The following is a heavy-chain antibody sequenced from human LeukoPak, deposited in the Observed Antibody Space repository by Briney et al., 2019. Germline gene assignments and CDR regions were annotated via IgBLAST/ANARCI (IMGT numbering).Heavy chain of an antibody. V-gene: IGHV3-30*03. CDR3: ARRSGYYGSGSYAGAFDI. CDR1: GFTFSSYG. Sequence: GGSLRLSCAASGFTFSSYGMHWVRQAPGKGLEWVAVISYDGSNKYYADSVKGRFTISRDNSKNTLYLQMNSLRAEDTAVYYCARRSGYYGSGSYAGAFDIWGQGTMVTVSS. CDR2: ISYDGSNK. J-gene: IGHJ3*02. D-gene: IGHD3-10*01.